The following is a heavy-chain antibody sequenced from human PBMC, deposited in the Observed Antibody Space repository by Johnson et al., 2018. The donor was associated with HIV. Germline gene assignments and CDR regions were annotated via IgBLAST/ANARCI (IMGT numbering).Heavy chain of an antibody. Sequence: VQLVESGGGVVQPGRSLRLSCAASGFTFSSYAMSWVRQAPGKGLEWVSAISGSGGSTYYADSVKGRFTISRDNSKNTLYMQMNSLKTKDTAVYYCTTAIPRSTTVITTPDAFDIWGQGTMVTVSS. J-gene: IGHJ3*02. D-gene: IGHD4-17*01. CDR1: GFTFSSYA. CDR3: TTAIPRSTTVITTPDAFDI. V-gene: IGHV3-23*04. CDR2: ISGSGGST.